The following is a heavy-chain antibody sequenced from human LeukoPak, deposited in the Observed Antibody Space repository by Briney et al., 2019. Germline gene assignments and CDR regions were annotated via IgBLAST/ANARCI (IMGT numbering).Heavy chain of an antibody. CDR2: INPSGGGT. V-gene: IGHV1-46*01. CDR3: ARAYGYSPGFDY. D-gene: IGHD5-18*01. Sequence: ASVKASCTASGYTFTSYYMHWVRQAPGQGLEWMGIINPSGGGTSYAQKFQGRVTMTRDTSTSTVYMELSSLRSEDTAVYYCARAYGYSPGFDYWGQGTLVTVSS. J-gene: IGHJ4*02. CDR1: GYTFTSYY.